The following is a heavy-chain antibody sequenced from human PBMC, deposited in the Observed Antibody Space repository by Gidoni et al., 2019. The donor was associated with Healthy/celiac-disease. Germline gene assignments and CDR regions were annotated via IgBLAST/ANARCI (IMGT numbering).Heavy chain of an antibody. CDR1: GFTFSSYG. CDR3: ARDPGVLRFLEWLLDV. CDR2: IWYDGSNK. Sequence: QVQLVESGGGVVQPGWSLRLSCAASGFTFSSYGIHWVRQAPGKGLGWVAVIWYDGSNKYYADSVKGRFTISRDNSKNTLYLQMNSLRAEDTAVYYCARDPGVLRFLEWLLDVWGQGTTVTVSS. D-gene: IGHD3-3*01. V-gene: IGHV3-33*01. J-gene: IGHJ6*02.